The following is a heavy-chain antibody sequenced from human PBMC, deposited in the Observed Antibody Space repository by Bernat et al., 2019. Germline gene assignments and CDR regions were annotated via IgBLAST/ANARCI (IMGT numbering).Heavy chain of an antibody. CDR2: ISYDGSNK. CDR1: GFTFSSYA. V-gene: IGHV3-30-3*01. CDR3: ARALYYYDSSGPGAFDI. Sequence: QVQLVESGGGVVQPGRSLRLSCAASGFTFSSYAMHWVRQAPGKGLEWVAVISYDGSNKYYADSLKGRFTISRDNSKNTLYLQMNSLRAEDTAVYYCARALYYYDSSGPGAFDIWGQGTMVTVSS. J-gene: IGHJ3*02. D-gene: IGHD3-22*01.